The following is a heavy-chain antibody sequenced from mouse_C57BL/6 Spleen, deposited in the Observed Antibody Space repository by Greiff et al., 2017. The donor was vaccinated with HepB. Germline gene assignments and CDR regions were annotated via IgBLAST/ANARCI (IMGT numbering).Heavy chain of an antibody. CDR1: GYTFTSYW. Sequence: QVQLQQPGAELVRPGSSVKLSCKASGYTFTSYWMHWVKQRPIQGLEWIGNIDPSDSETHYNQKFKDKATLTVDKSSSTAYMQLSSLTSEDSAVYYCARRVLLRYWYFDVWGTGTTVTVSS. CDR3: ARRVLLRYWYFDV. V-gene: IGHV1-52*01. J-gene: IGHJ1*03. CDR2: IDPSDSET. D-gene: IGHD1-1*01.